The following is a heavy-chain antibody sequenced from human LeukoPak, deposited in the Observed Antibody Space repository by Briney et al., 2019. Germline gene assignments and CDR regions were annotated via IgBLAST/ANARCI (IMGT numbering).Heavy chain of an antibody. CDR1: GYTFSDFY. CDR3: ARVRLADERAWAY. CDR2: ITPKSGDT. Sequence: ASVKVSCKASGYTFSDFYIHWARQAPGQGLEYVGWITPKSGDTYSPQRFQGRVTMTRDASISTAYMELSSLRSDDTAVYFCARVRLADERAWAYWGQGTLVTVSS. V-gene: IGHV1-2*02. D-gene: IGHD3-3*02. J-gene: IGHJ4*02.